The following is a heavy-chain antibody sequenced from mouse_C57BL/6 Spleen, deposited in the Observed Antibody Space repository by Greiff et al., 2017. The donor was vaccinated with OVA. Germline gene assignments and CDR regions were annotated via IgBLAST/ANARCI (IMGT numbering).Heavy chain of an antibody. CDR3: TRDLYYDYDGGFDY. CDR1: GFTFSSYA. CDR2: ISSGGDYI. D-gene: IGHD2-4*01. Sequence: EVKLVESGAGLVKPGGSLKLSCAASGFTFSSYAMSWVRQTPEKRLEWVAYISSGGDYIYYADTVKGRFTISRDNARNTLYLQMSSLKSEDTAMYYCTRDLYYDYDGGFDYWGQGTTLTVSS. J-gene: IGHJ2*01. V-gene: IGHV5-9-1*02.